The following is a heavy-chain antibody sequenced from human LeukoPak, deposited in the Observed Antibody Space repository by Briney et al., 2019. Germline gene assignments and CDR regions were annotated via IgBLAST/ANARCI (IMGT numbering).Heavy chain of an antibody. Sequence: GGSLRLSCAASGFTVSSNYRSWVRQALGKGLEWVSVIYSGGSTFYADSVRGRFTISRDNSKNTLYLQMNSLRAEDTAVYYCARDAREGLGYGYEAGWFDPWGQGTLVTVSS. CDR3: ARDAREGLGYGYEAGWFDP. J-gene: IGHJ5*02. CDR1: GFTVSSNY. V-gene: IGHV3-66*01. CDR2: IYSGGST. D-gene: IGHD5-18*01.